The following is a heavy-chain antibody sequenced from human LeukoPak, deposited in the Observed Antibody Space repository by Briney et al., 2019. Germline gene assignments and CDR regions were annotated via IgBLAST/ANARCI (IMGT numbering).Heavy chain of an antibody. CDR2: ISGSGGST. V-gene: IGHV3-23*01. CDR3: AKEGYRGRLGY. CDR1: GFTFSSYE. D-gene: IGHD2-15*01. Sequence: QPGGSLRLSCAASGFTFSSYEMNWVRQAPGKGLEWVSAISGSGGSTHYADSVKGRFTISRDNSKNTLYLQMNSLRAEDTAVYYCAKEGYRGRLGYWGQGTLVTVSS. J-gene: IGHJ4*02.